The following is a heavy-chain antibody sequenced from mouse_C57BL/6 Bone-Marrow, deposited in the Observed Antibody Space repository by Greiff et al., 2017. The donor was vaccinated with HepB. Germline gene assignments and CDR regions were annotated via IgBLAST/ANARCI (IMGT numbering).Heavy chain of an antibody. CDR3: AREGLTTVY. CDR2: ISDGGSYT. Sequence: EVQLVESGGGLVKPGGSLKLSCAASGFTFSSYAMSWVRQTPEKRLEWVATISDGGSYTYYPDNVKGRFTISRDNAKNNLYLQMSHLKSEDTAMYYCAREGLTTVYWGQGTTLTVSS. V-gene: IGHV5-4*01. J-gene: IGHJ2*01. CDR1: GFTFSSYA. D-gene: IGHD1-1*01.